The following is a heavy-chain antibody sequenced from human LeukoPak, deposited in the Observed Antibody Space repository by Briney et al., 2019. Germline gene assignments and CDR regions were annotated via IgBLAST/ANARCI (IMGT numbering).Heavy chain of an antibody. Sequence: GGSLRLSCAASGFTFSSYSMNWIRQAPGKGLEWVSSISSSSSSYIYYADSVKGRFTISRDNAKNSLYLQMNSLRAEDTAVYYCARVSREYYYDSSGYAIGYWGQGTLVTVSS. V-gene: IGHV3-21*01. CDR1: GFTFSSYS. J-gene: IGHJ4*02. D-gene: IGHD3-22*01. CDR3: ARVSREYYYDSSGYAIGY. CDR2: ISSSSSSYI.